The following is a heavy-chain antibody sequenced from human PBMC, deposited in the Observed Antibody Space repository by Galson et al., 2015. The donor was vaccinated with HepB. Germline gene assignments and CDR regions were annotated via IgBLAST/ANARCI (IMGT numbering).Heavy chain of an antibody. D-gene: IGHD6-13*01. Sequence: SVKVSCKASGYTFTGYYMHWVRQAPGQGLEWMGRINPNSGGTNYAQKFQGRVTMTRDTSISTAYMELSRLRSDDTAVYYCARVRVAAAGRRYYFDYWGQGTLVTVSS. V-gene: IGHV1-2*06. J-gene: IGHJ4*02. CDR1: GYTFTGYY. CDR2: INPNSGGT. CDR3: ARVRVAAAGRRYYFDY.